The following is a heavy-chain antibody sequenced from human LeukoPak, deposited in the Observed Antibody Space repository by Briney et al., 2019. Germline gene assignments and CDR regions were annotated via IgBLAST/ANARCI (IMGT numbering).Heavy chain of an antibody. CDR3: AKDPVSRTGYCSSTSCPDYFDY. V-gene: IGHV3-30*18. CDR1: GFTFSSYG. J-gene: IGHJ4*02. Sequence: GGSLRLSCAASGFTFSSYGMPWVRQAPGKGLEWVAVMSYDGSNKYYADSVKGRFTISRDNSKNTLYLQMNSLRAEDTAVYYCAKDPVSRTGYCSSTSCPDYFDYWGQGTLVTVSS. CDR2: MSYDGSNK. D-gene: IGHD2-2*03.